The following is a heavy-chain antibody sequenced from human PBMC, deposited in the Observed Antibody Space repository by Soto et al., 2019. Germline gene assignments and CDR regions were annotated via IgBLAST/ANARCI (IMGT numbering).Heavy chain of an antibody. J-gene: IGHJ5*02. CDR3: ARQLMEGCSGGSCYRWFDP. Sequence: GESLKISCKGSGYGFTSYWIGWVRQMPGKGLEWMGIIYPGDSDTRYSPSLQGQVTISADKSISTAYLQWRSLKASDTAMYYCARQLMEGCSGGSCYRWFDPWGQGTLVTVSS. CDR1: GYGFTSYW. V-gene: IGHV5-51*01. CDR2: IYPGDSDT. D-gene: IGHD2-15*01.